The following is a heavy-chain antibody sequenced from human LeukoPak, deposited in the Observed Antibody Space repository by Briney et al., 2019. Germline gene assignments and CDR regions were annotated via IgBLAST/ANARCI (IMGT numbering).Heavy chain of an antibody. Sequence: GGSLRLSCAASGFTLNSYWMSWVRQAPGKGLEWVANIKQDGSEKYYVDSLKGRFTISRDNAKNSLYLQMNSLRAEDTAVYYCARDRATLRVWGQGTTVIVSS. J-gene: IGHJ6*02. CDR2: IKQDGSEK. V-gene: IGHV3-7*01. CDR1: GFTLNSYW. CDR3: ARDRATLRV.